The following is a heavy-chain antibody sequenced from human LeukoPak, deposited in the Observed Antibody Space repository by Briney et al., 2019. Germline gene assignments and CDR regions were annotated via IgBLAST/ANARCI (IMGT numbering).Heavy chain of an antibody. CDR1: GGSISSGGYY. D-gene: IGHD2-2*01. V-gene: IGHV4-30-2*01. J-gene: IGHJ6*02. Sequence: PSQTLSLTCTVSGGSISSGGYYWSWIRQPPGKGLEWIGYIYHSGSTYYNPSLKSRVTISVDRSKNQFSLKLSSVTAADTAVYYCARVPSIVVVVEHMDVWGQGTTVTVSS. CDR3: ARVPSIVVVVEHMDV. CDR2: IYHSGST.